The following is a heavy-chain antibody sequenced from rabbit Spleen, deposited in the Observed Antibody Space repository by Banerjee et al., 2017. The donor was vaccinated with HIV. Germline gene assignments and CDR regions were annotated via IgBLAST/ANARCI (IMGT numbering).Heavy chain of an antibody. CDR3: ARNFDL. CDR2: IGSGSSGCT. J-gene: IGHJ4*01. Sequence: QEQLVESGGGLVKPGGSLTLTCTASGVSFSSSSYMCWVRQAPGKGLEWIACIGSGSSGCTYIAACAKGRFAIFKPSSITVTLQMTSLTAADTATYFSARNFDLWGPGTLVTVS. V-gene: IGHV1S45*01. CDR1: GVSFSSSSY.